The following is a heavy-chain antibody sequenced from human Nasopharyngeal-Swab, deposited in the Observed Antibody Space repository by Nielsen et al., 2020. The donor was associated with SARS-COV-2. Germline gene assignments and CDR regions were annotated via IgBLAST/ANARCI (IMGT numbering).Heavy chain of an antibody. CDR1: GGTFISYA. CDR3: ARGVSSSSLYYYYMDV. Sequence: SVKVSCKASGGTFISYAISWVRQAPGQGLEWMGGIIPIFGTANYAQKFQGRVTITADESTSTAYMELSSLRSEDTAVYYCARGVSSSSLYYYYMDVWGKGTTVTVSS. V-gene: IGHV1-69*13. CDR2: IIPIFGTA. D-gene: IGHD6-6*01. J-gene: IGHJ6*03.